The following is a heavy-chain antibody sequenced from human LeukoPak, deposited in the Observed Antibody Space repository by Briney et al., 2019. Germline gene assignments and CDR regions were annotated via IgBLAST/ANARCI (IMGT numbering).Heavy chain of an antibody. V-gene: IGHV4-34*01. D-gene: IGHD3-22*01. CDR1: GGSFSGYY. J-gene: IGHJ5*02. CDR2: INHSGST. Sequence: SETLSLTCAVYGGSFSGYYWSWIRQPPGKGLEWIGEINHSGSTNYNPSLKSRVTISVDTSKNQFSLKLSSVTAADTAVYYCASGFEPRDYYDSSGYRTNNWFDPWGQGTLVTVSS. CDR3: ASGFEPRDYYDSSGYRTNNWFDP.